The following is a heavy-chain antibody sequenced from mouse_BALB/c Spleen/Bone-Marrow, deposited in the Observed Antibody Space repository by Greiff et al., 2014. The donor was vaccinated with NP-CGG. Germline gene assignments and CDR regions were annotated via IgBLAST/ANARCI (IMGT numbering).Heavy chain of an antibody. D-gene: IGHD4-1*01. Sequence: QVQLKQSGAELVRPGTSVKVSCKASGYAFTNYLIEWVKQRPGQGLEWIGVINPGSGGTNYSEKFKAKATLTADKSSSTAYMQLSSLTSDDSAVYFCARCLTGTSAMDYWGQGTSVTVSS. CDR1: GYAFTNYL. CDR3: ARCLTGTSAMDY. CDR2: INPGSGGT. J-gene: IGHJ4*01. V-gene: IGHV1-54*01.